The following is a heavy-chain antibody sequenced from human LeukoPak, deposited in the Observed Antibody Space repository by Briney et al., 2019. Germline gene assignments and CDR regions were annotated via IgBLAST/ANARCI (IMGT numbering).Heavy chain of an antibody. CDR1: GGSISSSSYY. D-gene: IGHD6-6*01. CDR2: IYYSGST. V-gene: IGHV4-39*01. CDR3: ARHGPIAARPRYFDY. J-gene: IGHJ4*02. Sequence: SETLSLTCTVSGGSISSSSYYWGWIRQPPGKGLEWIGSIYYSGSTYYNPSLKSRVTISVDTSKNQFSLKLSSVTAADTAVYYCARHGPIAARPRYFDYWGQGTLVTVSS.